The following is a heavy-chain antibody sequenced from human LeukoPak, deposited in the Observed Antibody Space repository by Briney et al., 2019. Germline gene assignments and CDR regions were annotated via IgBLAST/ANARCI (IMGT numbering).Heavy chain of an antibody. Sequence: ASVTVSCKASGYTFTSYYMHWVRQAPGQGLEWMGIINPSGGSTSYAQKFQGRVTMTRDTSTSTVYMELSSLRSEDTAVYYCARATYYDYVWGSYENGYFDYWGQGTLVTVSS. CDR2: INPSGGST. J-gene: IGHJ4*02. V-gene: IGHV1-46*01. CDR1: GYTFTSYY. CDR3: ARATYYDYVWGSYENGYFDY. D-gene: IGHD3-16*01.